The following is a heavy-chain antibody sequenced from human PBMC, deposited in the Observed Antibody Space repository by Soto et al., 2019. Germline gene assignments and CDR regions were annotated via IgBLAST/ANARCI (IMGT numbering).Heavy chain of an antibody. J-gene: IGHJ6*02. Sequence: GASVKVSCKASGYTFTSYGISWVRQAPGQGLEWLGWISAYNGNTNYAQKLQGRVTMTTDTSTSTAYMELRSLRSDDTAVYYCARAYCSSTSCYPYYYYGMDVWGQATTVTVSS. D-gene: IGHD2-2*01. CDR2: ISAYNGNT. CDR1: GYTFTSYG. V-gene: IGHV1-18*01. CDR3: ARAYCSSTSCYPYYYYGMDV.